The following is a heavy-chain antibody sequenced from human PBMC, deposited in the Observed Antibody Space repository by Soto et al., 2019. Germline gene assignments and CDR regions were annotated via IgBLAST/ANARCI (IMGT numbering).Heavy chain of an antibody. V-gene: IGHV3-64D*09. D-gene: IGHD3-22*01. CDR1: GFTFSSYA. J-gene: IGHJ4*02. CDR3: VKSLRGYYTGYFDY. CDR2: ISSNGGST. Sequence: GGSLRLSCSASGFTFSSYAMHWVRQAPGKGLEYVSAISSNGGSTYYADSVKGRFTISRDNSKNTLYLQMSSLRAEDTAVYYCVKSLRGYYTGYFDYWGKGTLVTVSS.